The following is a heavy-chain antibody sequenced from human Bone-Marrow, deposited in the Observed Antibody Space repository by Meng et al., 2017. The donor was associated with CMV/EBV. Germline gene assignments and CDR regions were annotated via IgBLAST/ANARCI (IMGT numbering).Heavy chain of an antibody. J-gene: IGHJ4*02. D-gene: IGHD2-2*01. CDR3: ARERVYCSSTSCYLSYFDY. Sequence: SETLSLTCTVSGGSISSSSYYWGWIRQPPGKGLEWIGSIYYSGSTYYIPSLKSRVTISVDTSKNQFSLKLSSVTAADTAVYYCARERVYCSSTSCYLSYFDYWGQGTLVTVSS. CDR2: IYYSGST. CDR1: GGSISSSSYY. V-gene: IGHV4-39*07.